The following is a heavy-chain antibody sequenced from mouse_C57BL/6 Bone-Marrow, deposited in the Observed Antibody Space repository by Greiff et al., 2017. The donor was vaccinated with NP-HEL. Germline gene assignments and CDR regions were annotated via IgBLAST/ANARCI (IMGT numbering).Heavy chain of an antibody. D-gene: IGHD4-1*01. CDR3: ARWGLTGTGY. CDR2: IYPRSGNT. Sequence: LLESGAELARPGASVKLSCKASGYTFTSYGISWVKQRTGQGLEWIGEIYPRSGNTYYNEKFKGKATLTADKSSSTAYMELRSLTSEDSAVYFCARWGLTGTGYWGQGTTLTVSS. J-gene: IGHJ2*01. CDR1: GYTFTSYG. V-gene: IGHV1-81*01.